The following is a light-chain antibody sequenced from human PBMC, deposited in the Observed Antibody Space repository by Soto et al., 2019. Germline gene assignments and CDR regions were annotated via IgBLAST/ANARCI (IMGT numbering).Light chain of an antibody. J-gene: IGKJ1*01. CDR1: QGISRS. Sequence: VTISCQASQGISRSLAWYQQKPGKAPKLLSYAASSLQSGVPSRFSGSGFGTELILTISSLQHEDFAVYYCHYYDKWYPGTFGQGTQVEIK. CDR3: HYYDKWYPGT. V-gene: IGKV1-12*01. CDR2: AAS.